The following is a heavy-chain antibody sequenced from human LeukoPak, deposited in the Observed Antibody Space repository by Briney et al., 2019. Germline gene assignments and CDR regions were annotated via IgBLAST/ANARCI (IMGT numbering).Heavy chain of an antibody. CDR2: IWYDGSNK. V-gene: IGHV3-33*01. J-gene: IGHJ4*02. Sequence: GTSLRLSCAASGFTFSRYGMHWVRQAPGKGLEWVAVIWYDGSNKYYADSVKGRFTISRDNSKNTLYLQMNSLRAEDTAVYYCAREGTVVVTEFDYWGQGTLVTVSS. CDR3: AREGTVVVTEFDY. CDR1: GFTFSRYG. D-gene: IGHD3-22*01.